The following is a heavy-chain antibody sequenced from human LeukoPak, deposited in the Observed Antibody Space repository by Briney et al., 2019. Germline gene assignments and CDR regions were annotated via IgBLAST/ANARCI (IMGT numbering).Heavy chain of an antibody. CDR1: GGSFRGYY. J-gene: IGHJ5*02. D-gene: IGHD2-2*01. V-gene: IGHV4-34*01. Sequence: PSETLSLTXAVYGGSFRGYYWSWIRQPPGKGLEWIGEINHSGSTNYNPSLKSRVTISVDTSKNQFSLKLSSVTAADTAVYYCARTRYYCSSTSCYRSHNWFDPWGQGTLVTVSS. CDR2: INHSGST. CDR3: ARTRYYCSSTSCYRSHNWFDP.